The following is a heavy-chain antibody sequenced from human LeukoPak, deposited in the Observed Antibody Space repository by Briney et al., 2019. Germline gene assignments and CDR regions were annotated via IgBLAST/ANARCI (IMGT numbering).Heavy chain of an antibody. Sequence: GGSLRLSCAASGFTFGSYVMYWVRQAPGKGLEWVSGISGSGGSTFYEDSVKGRFTISRDNSKNTLYLQMNSLRPDDTAVYYCAKIAATDPIDFWGQGTLVTVSS. D-gene: IGHD6-13*01. CDR1: GFTFGSYV. V-gene: IGHV3-23*01. CDR3: AKIAATDPIDF. J-gene: IGHJ4*02. CDR2: ISGSGGST.